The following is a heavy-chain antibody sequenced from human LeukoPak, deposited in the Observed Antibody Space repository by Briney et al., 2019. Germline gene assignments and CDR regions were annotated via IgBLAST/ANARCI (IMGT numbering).Heavy chain of an antibody. CDR2: ILNSGQYQ. CDR3: ARDPGGSRTFDS. CDR1: GFTFGVYS. V-gene: IGHV3-21*01. D-gene: IGHD1-26*01. J-gene: IGHJ4*02. Sequence: GGSLRLTCEVSGFTFGVYSMTWVRQAPGKGLEWVSSILNSGQYQYCANSVKGRFTISRDNAKNSLFLQMDSLRVEDTAVYYCARDPGGSRTFDSWGQGTLVAVSS.